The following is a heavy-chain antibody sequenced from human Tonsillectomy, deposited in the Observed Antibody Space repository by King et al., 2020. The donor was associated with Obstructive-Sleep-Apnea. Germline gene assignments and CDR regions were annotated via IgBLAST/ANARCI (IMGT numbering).Heavy chain of an antibody. CDR2: IYHSGSP. D-gene: IGHD5-24*01. J-gene: IGHJ4*02. CDR1: GYSINSGYY. CDR3: ARADGYNFGQHSYFDY. Sequence: VQLQESGPGLVKTSETLSLSCNVSGYSINSGYYWGWIRQPPWKGLEWIGIIYHSGSPHYNPSLKSRVTISVDTSKNQFSLKLRSVTAADTAVYYCARADGYNFGQHSYFDYWGQGTLVTVSS. V-gene: IGHV4-38-2*02.